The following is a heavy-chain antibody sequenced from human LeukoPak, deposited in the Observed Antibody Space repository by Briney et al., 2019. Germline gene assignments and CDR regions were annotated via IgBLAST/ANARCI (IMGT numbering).Heavy chain of an antibody. J-gene: IGHJ4*02. CDR2: INHSGST. Sequence: PSETLSLTCAVYGGSFSGYYWSWIRQPPGKGLEWIGEINHSGSTNCNPSLKSRVTISVDTSKNQFSLKLSSVTAADTAVYYCARHSSSRRPFDYWGQGTLVTVSS. CDR1: GGSFSGYY. CDR3: ARHSSSRRPFDY. V-gene: IGHV4-34*01. D-gene: IGHD4-4*01.